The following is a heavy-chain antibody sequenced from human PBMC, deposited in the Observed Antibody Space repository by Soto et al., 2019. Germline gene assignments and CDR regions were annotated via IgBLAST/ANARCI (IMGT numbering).Heavy chain of an antibody. V-gene: IGHV3-30*18. Sequence: GGTLRLSCAAFGFPFSNYDMHWVFQAPGKGLVWVAVILYHGSNKYYADSVKGRFTISRDKSKNTLYLHMNRLRAEDTAVYYFAKDIGSSSYLFDTVEIWGQGTMVTVSS. D-gene: IGHD6-13*01. CDR2: ILYHGSNK. J-gene: IGHJ3*02. CDR3: AKDIGSSSYLFDTVEI. CDR1: GFPFSNYD.